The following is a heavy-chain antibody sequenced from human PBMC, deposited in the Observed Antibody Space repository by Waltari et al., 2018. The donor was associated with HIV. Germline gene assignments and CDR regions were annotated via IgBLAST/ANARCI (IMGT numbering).Heavy chain of an antibody. Sequence: QVQLVQSGAEVKKPGASVKVSCKASGYTLTSYDINWVRQAPGQGLEWMGWMNPNSGNTGYAQKFQGRVTMTRNTSISTAYMELSSLRSEDTAVYYCARFTREWLVADYWGQGTLVTVSS. CDR2: MNPNSGNT. J-gene: IGHJ4*02. CDR3: ARFTREWLVADY. V-gene: IGHV1-8*01. CDR1: GYTLTSYD. D-gene: IGHD6-19*01.